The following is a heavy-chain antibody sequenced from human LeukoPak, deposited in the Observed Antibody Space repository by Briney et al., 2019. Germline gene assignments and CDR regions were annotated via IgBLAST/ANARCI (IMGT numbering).Heavy chain of an antibody. CDR2: IKQDGSEK. CDR1: GFAFSSYW. J-gene: IGHJ4*02. D-gene: IGHD2-15*01. CDR3: ARGPGRYCSGGSCYYFDY. V-gene: IGHV3-7*01. Sequence: GGSLRLPCAASGFAFSSYWMSWVRQAPGKGLEWVANIKQDGSEKYYVDSVKGRFTISRDNAKNSLYLQMNSLRAEDTAVYYCARGPGRYCSGGSCYYFDYWGQGTLVTVSS.